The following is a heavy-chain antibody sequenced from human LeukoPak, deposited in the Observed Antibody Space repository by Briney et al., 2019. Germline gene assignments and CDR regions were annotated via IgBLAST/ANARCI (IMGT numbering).Heavy chain of an antibody. CDR2: ISIRSSTI. V-gene: IGHV3-48*03. CDR1: GFTFSSYE. D-gene: IGHD4-23*01. J-gene: IGHJ4*02. CDR3: ARDGPTVVTPFDY. Sequence: GGSLRLSCAASGFTFSSYEMNWVRQAPGKGLEWISYISIRSSTIYYADSVKGRFTISRDNAKNSLYLQMNSLRAEDTAVYYCARDGPTVVTPFDYWGQGTLVTVSS.